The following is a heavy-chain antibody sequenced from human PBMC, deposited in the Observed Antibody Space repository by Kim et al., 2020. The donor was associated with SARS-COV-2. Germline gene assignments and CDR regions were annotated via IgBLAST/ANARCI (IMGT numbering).Heavy chain of an antibody. CDR2: FDPEDGET. J-gene: IGHJ5*02. D-gene: IGHD3-10*01. CDR1: GYTLTELS. V-gene: IGHV1-24*01. Sequence: ASVKVSCKVSGYTLTELSMHWVRQAPGKGLEWMGGFDPEDGETIYAQKFQGRVTMTADTSTDTAYMELSSLRSEDTAVYYCATGGLTRGWFDPWGQGTLV. CDR3: ATGGLTRGWFDP.